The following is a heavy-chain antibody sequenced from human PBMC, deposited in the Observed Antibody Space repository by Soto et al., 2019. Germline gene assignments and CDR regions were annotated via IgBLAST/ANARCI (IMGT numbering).Heavy chain of an antibody. CDR3: ARSSFPYYFDY. CDR2: VNSDGSTA. CDR1: GFAFSHYW. J-gene: IGHJ4*02. Sequence: EVQLAESGGGLVQPGRSLRLSCAASGFAFSHYWMHWVRQAPGKGLVWVSHVNSDGSTATYADSVKGRFTISRDNAKNMLYMQMNSLRAEDTAVYYCARSSFPYYFDYWGQGTLVTVSS. V-gene: IGHV3-74*01. D-gene: IGHD3-10*01.